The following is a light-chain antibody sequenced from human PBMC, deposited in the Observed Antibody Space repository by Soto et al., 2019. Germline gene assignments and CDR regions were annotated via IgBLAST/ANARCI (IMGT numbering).Light chain of an antibody. CDR3: QQYGSSTPLT. CDR2: GAS. V-gene: IGKV3-20*01. CDR1: QSVWNNY. J-gene: IGKJ4*02. Sequence: EIVLTQSPGTLSLSPGESATLSCRASQSVWNNYLAWYQQKPGQAPRLLISGASRRASGIPDRFSGSGSGTDFTLTIARLEPEDCAVYYFQQYGSSTPLTFGGGTMVEI.